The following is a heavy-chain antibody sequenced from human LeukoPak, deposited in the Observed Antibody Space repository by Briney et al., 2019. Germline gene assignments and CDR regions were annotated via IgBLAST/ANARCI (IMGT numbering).Heavy chain of an antibody. J-gene: IGHJ4*02. Sequence: SETLSLTCAVYGGSFSGYYWSWIRQPPGKGLEWIGEINHSGSTNYNPSLKSRVTISVDTSKNQFSLKLSSVTAADTAVYYCARGLRGYSYGSRDYWGQGTLVTASS. CDR2: INHSGST. V-gene: IGHV4-34*01. CDR3: ARGLRGYSYGSRDY. CDR1: GGSFSGYY. D-gene: IGHD5-18*01.